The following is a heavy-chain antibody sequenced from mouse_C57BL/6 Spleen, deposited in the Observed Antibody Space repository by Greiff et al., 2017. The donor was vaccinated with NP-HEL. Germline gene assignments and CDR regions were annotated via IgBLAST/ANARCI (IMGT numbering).Heavy chain of an antibody. CDR2: ISGGGGNT. CDR3: ARPLIYYDYDGYYAMDY. J-gene: IGHJ4*01. D-gene: IGHD2-4*01. V-gene: IGHV5-9*01. CDR1: GFTFSSYT. Sequence: EVKVEESGGGLVKPGGSLKLSCAASGFTFSSYTMSWVRQTPEKRLEWVATISGGGGNTYYPDSVKGRFTISRDNAKNTLYLQMSSLRSEDTALYYCARPLIYYDYDGYYAMDYWGQGTSVTVSS.